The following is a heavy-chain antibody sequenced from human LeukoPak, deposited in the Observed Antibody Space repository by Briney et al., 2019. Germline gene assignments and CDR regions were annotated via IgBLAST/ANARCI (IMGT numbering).Heavy chain of an antibody. D-gene: IGHD2-15*01. CDR3: ARLRVVVAATPKYFDY. CDR1: GFTFSDYY. CDR2: ISSSTSTI. V-gene: IGHV3-11*04. J-gene: IGHJ4*02. Sequence: PGGSLRLSCAASGFTFSDYYMSWIRQAPGKGLEWISYISSSTSTIYYADSVKGRFSFSRDNAKDSLYLQMNSLRAEDTAVYYCARLRVVVAATPKYFDYWGQGTLVTVSS.